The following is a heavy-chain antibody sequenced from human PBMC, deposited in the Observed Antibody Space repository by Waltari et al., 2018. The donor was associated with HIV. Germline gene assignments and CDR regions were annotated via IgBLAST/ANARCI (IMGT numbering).Heavy chain of an antibody. CDR3: LDGSSVTTGQPPPKENFDV. Sequence: QVLLAQSGGEVKKPGASVKISCTASQHLFSTFYFHLVRQAAGQGLKWMGSVNPSCGNTTSPHNFQDIVTRDTDPSTKKLFIEVRNLRSDDTATYLYLDGSSVTTGQPPPKENFDVGVQGT. D-gene: IGHD1-20*01. J-gene: IGHJ3*01. V-gene: IGHV1-46*01. CDR1: QHLFSTFY. CDR2: VNPSCGNT.